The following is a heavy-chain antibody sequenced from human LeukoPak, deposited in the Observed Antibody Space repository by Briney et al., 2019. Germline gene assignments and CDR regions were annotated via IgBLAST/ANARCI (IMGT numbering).Heavy chain of an antibody. J-gene: IGHJ4*02. CDR1: GFTFSSYA. D-gene: IGHD1-26*01. CDR2: ISYDGSNK. V-gene: IGHV3-30-3*01. Sequence: GRSLRLSCAAFGFTFSSYAMHWVRQAPGKGLEWVAVISYDGSNKYYADSVKGRFTISRDNSKNTLYLQMNSLRAEDTAVYYCARVLEVGATPLGYWGQGTLVTVSS. CDR3: ARVLEVGATPLGY.